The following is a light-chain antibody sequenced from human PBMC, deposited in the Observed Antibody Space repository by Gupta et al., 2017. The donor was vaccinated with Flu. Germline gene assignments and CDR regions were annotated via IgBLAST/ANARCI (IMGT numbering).Light chain of an antibody. CDR1: RSINIW. CDR3: QQKNNSSGT. J-gene: IGKJ1*01. CDR2: KTS. V-gene: IGKV1-5*03. Sequence: DIQMTQSPSTLSASVGDRVTITCRASRSINIWLAWYQQKPGKAPNLLIYKTSKVESGVPSRFSGSGSGTEFTLTISSRQPDDFATYYCQQKNNSSGTFGQGTQVEI.